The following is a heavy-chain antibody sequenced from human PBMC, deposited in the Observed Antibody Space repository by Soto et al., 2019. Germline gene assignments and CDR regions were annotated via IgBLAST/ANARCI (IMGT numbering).Heavy chain of an antibody. D-gene: IGHD2-2*01. J-gene: IGHJ6*01. Sequence: SETLPLTCAFYGGSFIGYSWTWIRQPPGRGLEWIGEISHSGTTNYNPSLKSRVTISVDTSKNRFSLKLSSVSAADTARYFCEGYCSSSICREDHYFDLEGWGQGTTGPVSS. CDR2: ISHSGTT. V-gene: IGHV4-34*01. CDR3: EGYCSSSICREDHYFDLEG. CDR1: GGSFIGYS.